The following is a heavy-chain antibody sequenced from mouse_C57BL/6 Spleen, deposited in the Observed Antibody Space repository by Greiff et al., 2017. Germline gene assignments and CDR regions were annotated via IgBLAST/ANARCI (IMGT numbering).Heavy chain of an antibody. J-gene: IGHJ3*01. CDR2: ISYDGSN. CDR1: GYSITSGYY. D-gene: IGHD3-2*02. Sequence: EVKLEESGPGLVKPSQSLSLTCSVTGYSITSGYYWNWIRQFPGNKLEWMGYISYDGSNNYNPSLKNRISITRDTSKNHFFLKLNSVTTEDTATYYWARDGEQLRLQGGVAYWGQGTLVTVSA. CDR3: ARDGEQLRLQGGVAY. V-gene: IGHV3-6*01.